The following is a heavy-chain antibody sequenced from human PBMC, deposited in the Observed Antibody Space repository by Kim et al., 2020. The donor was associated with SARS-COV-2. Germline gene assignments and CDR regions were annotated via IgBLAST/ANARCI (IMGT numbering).Heavy chain of an antibody. CDR2: IYYRGST. CDR3: ARHCTVSGNCFDY. V-gene: IGHV4-39*01. CDR1: GGSISSSSYY. J-gene: IGHJ4*02. Sequence: SETLSLTCTVSGGSISSSSYYWGWIRQPPGKGLEYIGSIYYRGSTYYNPSLKSRVTISVDTSKNQFSLKLSSVTAADTAVYYCARHCTVSGNCFDYWGQGTLVTVSS. D-gene: IGHD6-19*01.